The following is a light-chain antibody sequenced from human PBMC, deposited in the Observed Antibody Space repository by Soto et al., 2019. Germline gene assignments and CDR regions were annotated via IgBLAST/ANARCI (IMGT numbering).Light chain of an antibody. Sequence: EIFMTQSPAPLSVSPGERATLSCRASQSVSGHLAWYQQNPGQAPRLLIYDASTRATGIPARFSGSGSSTEFTLTISSLQSEDFAVYYCQQYHDWPLTFGGGTKVDIK. J-gene: IGKJ4*01. CDR1: QSVSGH. CDR2: DAS. CDR3: QQYHDWPLT. V-gene: IGKV3-15*01.